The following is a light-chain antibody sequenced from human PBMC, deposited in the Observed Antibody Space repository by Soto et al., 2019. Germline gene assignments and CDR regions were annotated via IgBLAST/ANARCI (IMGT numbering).Light chain of an antibody. J-gene: IGLJ3*02. CDR2: EVT. V-gene: IGLV2-8*01. Sequence: QSALTQPPPASGSPGQSVTFSCTGTSSDVGGYNYVSWYQQHPGRAPKLIIYEVTKRPSGVPDRFSGSKSGNTASLTVSGLQAEDEADYYCSSYAGSNNWVFGGGTKLTVL. CDR1: SSDVGGYNY. CDR3: SSYAGSNNWV.